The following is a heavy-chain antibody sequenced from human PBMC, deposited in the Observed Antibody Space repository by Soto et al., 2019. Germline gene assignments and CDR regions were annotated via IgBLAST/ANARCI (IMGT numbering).Heavy chain of an antibody. V-gene: IGHV1-18*04. CDR3: ASGITGTKRDDAFDI. D-gene: IGHD1-7*01. Sequence: ASVKVSCKASGYTFTSYGISWVRQAPGQGLEWMGWISAYNGNTNYAQKLQGRVTMTTDTSTSTAYMELRSLRSDDTAVYYCASGITGTKRDDAFDIWGQGTMVTVSS. CDR1: GYTFTSYG. J-gene: IGHJ3*02. CDR2: ISAYNGNT.